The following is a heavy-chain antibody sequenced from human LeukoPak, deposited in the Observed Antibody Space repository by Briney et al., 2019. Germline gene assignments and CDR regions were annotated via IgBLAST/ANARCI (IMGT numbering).Heavy chain of an antibody. V-gene: IGHV4-59*01. Sequence: PSETPSLTCTVSGGPITKNYWSWIRQPPGKGLEWIGYVYYSGSTNYNPSLKSRVTISIDTSKNQFSLRLSSVTTADTAVYYCARDLNGSSHFDFWGQGTLVTVSS. D-gene: IGHD1-1*01. J-gene: IGHJ4*02. CDR2: VYYSGST. CDR1: GGPITKNY. CDR3: ARDLNGSSHFDF.